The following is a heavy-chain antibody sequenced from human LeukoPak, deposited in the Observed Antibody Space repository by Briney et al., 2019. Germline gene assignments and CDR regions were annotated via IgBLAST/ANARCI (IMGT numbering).Heavy chain of an antibody. CDR3: ARGMNLSFDY. Sequence: SETLSLTCAVSGVSISSGGYSWGWIRQPRGKGLEWIGYIYHSGSTYYNPSLKSRVTISVDRFKHQFSLKLSSVTAADTAVYYCARGMNLSFDYWGQGTLVTVSS. D-gene: IGHD1-14*01. V-gene: IGHV4-30-2*01. CDR2: IYHSGST. J-gene: IGHJ4*02. CDR1: GVSISSGGYS.